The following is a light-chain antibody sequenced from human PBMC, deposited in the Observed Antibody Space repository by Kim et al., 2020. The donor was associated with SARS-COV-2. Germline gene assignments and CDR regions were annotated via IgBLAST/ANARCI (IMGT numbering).Light chain of an antibody. CDR1: QSVLDDSNKKNY. J-gene: IGKJ4*01. Sequence: DFVMTQSPDSLAVSLGEWATINCKSSQSVLDDSNKKNYLSWYQQKAGQPPRLLIYWGSTRESGVPDRFGGSGSRTDFTLTISSLQAEDVAVYYCQQSHTTPITFGGGTKVDIK. CDR2: WGS. V-gene: IGKV4-1*01. CDR3: QQSHTTPIT.